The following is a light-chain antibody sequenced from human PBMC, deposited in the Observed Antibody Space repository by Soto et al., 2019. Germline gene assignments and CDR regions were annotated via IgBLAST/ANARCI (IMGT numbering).Light chain of an antibody. CDR3: QQRNYWQVT. V-gene: IGKV3-15*01. CDR2: GAS. CDR1: QSVSSN. Sequence: EIVMTQSPATLSVSPGERATLSCRASQSVSSNLAWYQQKPGQAPRLLIYGASTRATGIPARFSGSGSGKEFTLTISSLQSEDFAVYYCQQRNYWQVTFGQGTRLEI. J-gene: IGKJ5*01.